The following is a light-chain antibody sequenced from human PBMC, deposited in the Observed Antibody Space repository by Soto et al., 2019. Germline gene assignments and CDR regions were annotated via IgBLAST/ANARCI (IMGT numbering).Light chain of an antibody. CDR2: WAS. CDR1: QSVLYSSNNKNY. J-gene: IGKJ1*01. V-gene: IGKV4-1*01. Sequence: DIVMTQSPDSLAVSLGERATINCKSSQSVLYSSNNKNYLAWYQQKPGQPPKLLIYWASTRESGVPDRFSGSGAGTDFTLTISSLQAEDVAVYYCQQYYSTHGTFGQGTKGDIK. CDR3: QQYYSTHGT.